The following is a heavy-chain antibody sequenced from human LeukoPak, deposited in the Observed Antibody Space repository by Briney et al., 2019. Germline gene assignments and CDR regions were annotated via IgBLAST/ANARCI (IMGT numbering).Heavy chain of an antibody. Sequence: SETLSLTCAVYGGSFSGYYWSWIRQPPGKGLEWIGEINHSGSTNYNPSLKSRVTISVDTSKNQFSLKLSSVTAADTAVYYCARQRGYSYGWRRYYFDYWGQGTLVTVSS. CDR3: ARQRGYSYGWRRYYFDY. CDR2: INHSGST. J-gene: IGHJ4*02. V-gene: IGHV4-34*01. CDR1: GGSFSGYY. D-gene: IGHD5-18*01.